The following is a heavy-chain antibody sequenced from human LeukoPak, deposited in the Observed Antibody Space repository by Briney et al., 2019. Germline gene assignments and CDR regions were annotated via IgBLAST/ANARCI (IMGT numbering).Heavy chain of an antibody. CDR3: ARAPQWLRTNWFDP. V-gene: IGHV4-34*01. CDR2: INHSGST. Sequence: PSETLSLTCAVYGGSFSGYYWSWIRQPPGKGLEWIGEINHSGSTNYNPSLKSRVTISVDTSKNQFSLKLSSVTAADTAVYYCARAPQWLRTNWFDPWGQGTLVTVSS. CDR1: GGSFSGYY. J-gene: IGHJ5*02. D-gene: IGHD5-12*01.